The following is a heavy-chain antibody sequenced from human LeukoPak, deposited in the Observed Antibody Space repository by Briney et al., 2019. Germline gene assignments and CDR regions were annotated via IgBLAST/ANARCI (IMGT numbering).Heavy chain of an antibody. Sequence: SGGSLRLSCAASGFTFSSYSMNWVRQAPGKGLEWVSSISSSSSYIYYADSVKGRFTISRDNAKNSLYLQMNSLRAEDTAVYYCARGLKGGSSWYNWFDPWGQGTLVTVSS. J-gene: IGHJ5*02. CDR3: ARGLKGGSSWYNWFDP. CDR2: ISSSSSYI. CDR1: GFTFSSYS. V-gene: IGHV3-21*01. D-gene: IGHD6-13*01.